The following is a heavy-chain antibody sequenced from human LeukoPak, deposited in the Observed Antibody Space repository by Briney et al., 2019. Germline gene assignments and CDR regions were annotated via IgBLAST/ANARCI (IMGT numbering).Heavy chain of an antibody. Sequence: SETLSPTCTVSGGSISSYYWSWIRQPPGKGLEWIGYIYYSGSTNYNPSLRSRVTISVDTSKNQFSLKLSSVTAADTAVYYCARGGREYYDILTGNNYYYYYMDVWGKGTTVTVSS. CDR2: IYYSGST. V-gene: IGHV4-59*01. CDR3: ARGGREYYDILTGNNYYYYYMDV. J-gene: IGHJ6*03. CDR1: GGSISSYY. D-gene: IGHD3-9*01.